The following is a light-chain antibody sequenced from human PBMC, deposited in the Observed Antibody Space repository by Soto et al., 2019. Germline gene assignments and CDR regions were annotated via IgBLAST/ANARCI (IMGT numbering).Light chain of an antibody. CDR1: QSVSSY. J-gene: IGKJ4*01. CDR2: DAS. V-gene: IGKV3-11*01. Sequence: DIVLTQSPATLSSSAGERATLSCRASQSVSSYLAWYQQKPGQAPRLLIYDASTRATGIPARFSGSGSGTDFTLPISSLQPEDFAVYYCQQRFSWPPLTFGGGTKVEIK. CDR3: QQRFSWPPLT.